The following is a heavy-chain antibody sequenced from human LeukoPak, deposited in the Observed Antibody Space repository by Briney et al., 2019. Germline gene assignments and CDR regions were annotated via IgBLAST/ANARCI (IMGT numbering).Heavy chain of an antibody. Sequence: GGSLRLSCAASGFTFSDYYMSWIRQAPGKGLEWVSYTSSSGSTIYYADSVKGRFTISRDNAKNSLYLQMNSLRAGDTAVYYCARYCSGGSCSLQDAFDIWGQGTMVTVSS. D-gene: IGHD2-15*01. CDR2: TSSSGSTI. CDR1: GFTFSDYY. V-gene: IGHV3-11*04. J-gene: IGHJ3*02. CDR3: ARYCSGGSCSLQDAFDI.